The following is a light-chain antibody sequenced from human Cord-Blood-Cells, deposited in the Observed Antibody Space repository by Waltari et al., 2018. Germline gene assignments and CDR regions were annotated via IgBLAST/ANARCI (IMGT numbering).Light chain of an antibody. CDR3: SSYTSSSAWV. CDR1: SSDVGGYNY. J-gene: IGLJ3*02. V-gene: IGLV2-14*03. CDR2: DVS. Sequence: QSALTQPASVSGSPGQSITISCTGTSSDVGGYNYVSWYQQHPGKAPKLMIYDVSNLPAGVSNLFSGSKSGNTASLTISGLQAEDEADYNCSSYTSSSAWVFGGGTKLTVL.